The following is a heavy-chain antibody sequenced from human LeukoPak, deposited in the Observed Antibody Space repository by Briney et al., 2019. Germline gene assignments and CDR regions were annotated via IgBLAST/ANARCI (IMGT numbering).Heavy chain of an antibody. Sequence: SVEVSCKASGGTFSTYAISWVRQAPGQGLEWMGRIIPMFGTTLYAQRFQGRVTFTTDESTNTAYMELSSLRSEDSAVYYCARECIWIQPYFDYWGQGTPVTVSS. D-gene: IGHD5-18*01. CDR2: IIPMFGTT. J-gene: IGHJ4*02. CDR1: GGTFSTYA. CDR3: ARECIWIQPYFDY. V-gene: IGHV1-69*05.